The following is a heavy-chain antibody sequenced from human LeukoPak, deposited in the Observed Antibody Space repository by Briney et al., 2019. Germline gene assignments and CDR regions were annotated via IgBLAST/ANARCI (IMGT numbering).Heavy chain of an antibody. D-gene: IGHD3-10*01. CDR2: MNPNSGNT. CDR1: VYTFTSYD. CDR3: ARGGLNYYGSGSYYNWFDP. J-gene: IGHJ5*02. Sequence: ASVKVSCKASVYTFTSYDINWVRQATGQGLEWMGWMNPNSGNTGYAQKFQGRVTMTRNTSISTAYMELSSLRSEDTAVYYCARGGLNYYGSGSYYNWFDPWGQGTLVTVSS. V-gene: IGHV1-8*01.